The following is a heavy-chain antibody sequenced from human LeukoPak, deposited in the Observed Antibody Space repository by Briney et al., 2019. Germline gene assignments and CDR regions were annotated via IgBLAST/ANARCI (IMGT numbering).Heavy chain of an antibody. J-gene: IGHJ4*02. CDR1: GGSISSSSYY. CDR2: IYYSGST. V-gene: IGHV4-39*07. D-gene: IGHD2-2*01. Sequence: PSETLSLTCTVSGGSISSSSYYWGWIRQPPGKGLEWIGSIYYSGSTYYNPSLKSRVTVSIDKANNQFSLNLTSVTVADAAVYFCARKMGVGGTRPFDYWGQGILVAVSS. CDR3: ARKMGVGGTRPFDY.